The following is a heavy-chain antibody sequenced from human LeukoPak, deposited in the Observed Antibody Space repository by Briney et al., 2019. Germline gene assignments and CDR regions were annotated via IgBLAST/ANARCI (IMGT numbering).Heavy chain of an antibody. D-gene: IGHD6-19*01. CDR2: IYYSGRT. J-gene: IGHJ4*02. Sequence: KPSDTLSLTCTLSGGSISISRYYWAWIRQPPGKGLERIGGIYYSGRTYYNPSLKSRDTISVNTSKNQFTLKLSSVTAADTAVYYCARPSGGAVADHYFDYWGQGTLVTVSS. CDR3: ARPSGGAVADHYFDY. V-gene: IGHV4-39*01. CDR1: GGSISISRYY.